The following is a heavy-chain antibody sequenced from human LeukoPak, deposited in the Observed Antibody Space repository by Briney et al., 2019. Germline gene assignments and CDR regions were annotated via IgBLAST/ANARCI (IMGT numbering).Heavy chain of an antibody. CDR3: AKDHYYNNSGYYYVGPFGY. CDR2: ISGSGGST. V-gene: IGHV3-23*01. Sequence: GGSLRLSCAASGFTFSSYAISWVRQAPGKGLEWVSSISGSGGSTYYADSVKGRFTISRDNSKNTLYLQMNSLRAEDTAVYYCAKDHYYNNSGYYYVGPFGYWGQGTLVTVSS. CDR1: GFTFSSYA. D-gene: IGHD3-22*01. J-gene: IGHJ4*02.